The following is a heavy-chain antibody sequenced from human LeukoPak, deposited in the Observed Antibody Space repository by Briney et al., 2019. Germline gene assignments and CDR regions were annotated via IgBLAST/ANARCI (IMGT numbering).Heavy chain of an antibody. D-gene: IGHD3-3*02. V-gene: IGHV3-74*01. CDR3: ARDLAPPSAYYYYGMDV. J-gene: IGHJ6*02. CDR2: INSDGSST. CDR1: GFTFSSYW. Sequence: PGGSLRLSCAASGFTFSSYWMHWVRQAPGKGLVWVSRINSDGSSTSYADSVKGRFTISRDSAKNTLYLQMNSLRAEDTAVYYCARDLAPPSAYYYYGMDVWGQGTTVTVSS.